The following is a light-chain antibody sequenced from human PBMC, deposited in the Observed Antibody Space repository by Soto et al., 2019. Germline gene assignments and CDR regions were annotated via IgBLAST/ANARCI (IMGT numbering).Light chain of an antibody. V-gene: IGKV1-5*03. J-gene: IGKJ1*01. CDR1: QTISSW. CDR2: QAS. CDR3: QQYNSYSLP. Sequence: DIQMTQSPSALSASVGDRVTITCRASQTISSWLAWYQQKPGEAPRLLIYQASSLETEVPSRLSGSGSGTEFTLTTSSLQPGDFATYYCQQYNSYSLPFGQGTKVDIX.